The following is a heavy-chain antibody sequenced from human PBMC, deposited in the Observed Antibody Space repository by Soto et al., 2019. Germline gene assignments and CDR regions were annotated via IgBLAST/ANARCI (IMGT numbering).Heavy chain of an antibody. V-gene: IGHV3-15*01. Sequence: GGSLRLSCAASGFTFSNAWMSWVGQAPGKWLEWVGRIKSKTDGGTTDYAAPVKGRFTISRDDSKNTLYLQMNSLKTEDTAVYYCTTSQTVKYYYYYGMDVWGQGTTVTVSS. J-gene: IGHJ6*02. CDR1: GFTFSNAW. CDR2: IKSKTDGGTT. D-gene: IGHD4-17*01. CDR3: TTSQTVKYYYYYGMDV.